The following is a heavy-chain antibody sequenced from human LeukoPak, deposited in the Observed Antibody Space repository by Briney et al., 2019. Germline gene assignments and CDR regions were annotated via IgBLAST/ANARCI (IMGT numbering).Heavy chain of an antibody. J-gene: IGHJ3*02. CDR2: MNPNSGNT. CDR3: ARRSAARAFDI. V-gene: IGHV1-8*03. Sequence: ASVKVSCKASGYTFTGYYMHWVRQAPGQGLEWMGWMNPNSGNTGYAQKFQGRVTITRNTSISTAYMELSSLRSEDTAVYYCARRSAARAFDIWGQGTMVTVSS. D-gene: IGHD6-6*01. CDR1: GYTFTGYY.